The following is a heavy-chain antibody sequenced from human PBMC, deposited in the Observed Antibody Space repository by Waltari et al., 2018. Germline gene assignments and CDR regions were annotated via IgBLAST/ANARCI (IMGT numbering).Heavy chain of an antibody. CDR3: ARGDFWGGMDY. J-gene: IGHJ4*02. Sequence: QVQLVQSGAEVKKPGSSVKVSCKASGGTFSSYAISWVRQAPGQGLEWMGRITPIFGTANYAQKLQGRVTITADKSTSTAYMELSSLRSEDTAVYYCARGDFWGGMDYWGQGTLVTVSS. CDR2: ITPIFGTA. D-gene: IGHD3-3*01. V-gene: IGHV1-69*13. CDR1: GGTFSSYA.